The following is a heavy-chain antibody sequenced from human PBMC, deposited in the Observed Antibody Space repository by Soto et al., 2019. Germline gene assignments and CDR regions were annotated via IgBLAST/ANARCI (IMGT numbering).Heavy chain of an antibody. D-gene: IGHD5-12*01. CDR3: ARLRLQYYYYGMDV. CDR1: GGSMRGYH. V-gene: IGHV4-59*12. CDR2: IYYAGST. Sequence: SETLSLTCSISGGSMRGYHWNWIRQPPGRGLEWIGFIYYAGSTKYNPSLNSRVTISVDTSKNQFSLKLTSVTAADTAVYYCARLRLQYYYYGMDVWGQGTTVTVSS. J-gene: IGHJ6*02.